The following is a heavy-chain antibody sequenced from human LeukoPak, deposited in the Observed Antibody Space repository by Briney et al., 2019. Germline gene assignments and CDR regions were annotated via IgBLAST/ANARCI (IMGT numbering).Heavy chain of an antibody. J-gene: IGHJ4*02. D-gene: IGHD4-23*01. CDR2: ISVYNGKT. CDR3: ARHMTTVVTSLDS. V-gene: IGHV1-18*01. CDR1: GYDFSSYG. Sequence: ASVNVSCKASGYDFSSYGISWVRQAPGQGLQWMGWISVYNGKTNYVPLQGRVTMTTDTSTGTAYMELRNLRSEDTAIYYCARHMTTVVTSLDSWGQGTLDTVSS.